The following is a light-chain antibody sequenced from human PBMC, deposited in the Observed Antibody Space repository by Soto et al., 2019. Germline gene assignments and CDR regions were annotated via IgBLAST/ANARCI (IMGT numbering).Light chain of an antibody. V-gene: IGKV3-11*01. CDR1: QSVSSY. J-gene: IGKJ5*01. CDR2: DAS. Sequence: EIVLTQSPVTLFFSPGERAALSWRASQSVSSYLAWYQQKPGQAPRLLIYDASKRATGIPARFSGSGSGTDFTLTISSLEPEDFAVYYCHQRYDWPITFGQGTRLEIK. CDR3: HQRYDWPIT.